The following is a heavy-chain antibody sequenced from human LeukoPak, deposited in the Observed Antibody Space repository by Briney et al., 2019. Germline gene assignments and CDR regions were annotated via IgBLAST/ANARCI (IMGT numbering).Heavy chain of an antibody. CDR1: GFTFSDYY. J-gene: IGHJ4*02. V-gene: IGHV3-11*05. D-gene: IGHD3-10*01. Sequence: GGSLRLSCAASGFTFSDYYMSWIRQAPGKGLEWVSYISSSSSYTNYADSVKGRFTISRDNAKNSLYLQMNSLRAEDTAVYYCAKDSAHSYYYGSGSYYQFWGQGTLVTVSS. CDR2: ISSSSSYT. CDR3: AKDSAHSYYYGSGSYYQF.